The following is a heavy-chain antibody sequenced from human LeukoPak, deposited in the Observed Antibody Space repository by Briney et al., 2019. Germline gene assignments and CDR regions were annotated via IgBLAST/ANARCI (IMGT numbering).Heavy chain of an antibody. CDR1: GFTFSSYA. Sequence: PGRSLRLSCAASGFTFSSYAMHWVRQAPGRGLEWVAVISYDGSNKYYADSVKGRFTISRDNSKNTLYLQMNSLRAEDTAVYYCAREKNDFWSGGYGMDVWGQGTTVTVSS. J-gene: IGHJ6*02. D-gene: IGHD3-3*01. CDR3: AREKNDFWSGGYGMDV. V-gene: IGHV3-30-3*01. CDR2: ISYDGSNK.